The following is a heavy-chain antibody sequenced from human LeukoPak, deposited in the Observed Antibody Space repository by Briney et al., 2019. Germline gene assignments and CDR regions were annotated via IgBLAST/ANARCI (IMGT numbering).Heavy chain of an antibody. CDR3: ANTVSNYGGAFDM. Sequence: GRSLRLSCAASGFTFSSYGMHWVRQAPGKGLEWVAVISYDGSNKYYADSVKGRFTISRDNSKNTLYLQMNSLRAEDTAVYYCANTVSNYGGAFDMWGQGTMVTVSS. J-gene: IGHJ3*02. CDR2: ISYDGSNK. D-gene: IGHD4-23*01. V-gene: IGHV3-30*18. CDR1: GFTFSSYG.